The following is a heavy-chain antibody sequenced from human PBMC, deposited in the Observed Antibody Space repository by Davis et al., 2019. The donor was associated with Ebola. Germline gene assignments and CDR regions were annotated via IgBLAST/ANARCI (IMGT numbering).Heavy chain of an antibody. CDR1: GFTFSSYA. J-gene: IGHJ4*02. V-gene: IGHV3-30*04. CDR2: ISYDGSNK. D-gene: IGHD3-22*01. CDR3: ARAYYDSSGSPPDY. Sequence: GESLKISCAASGFTFSSYAIHWVRQAPGKGLGWVAVISYDGSNKYYADSVKGRFTISRDNSKNTLYLQMNSLRAEDTAVYYCARAYYDSSGSPPDYWGQGTLVTVSS.